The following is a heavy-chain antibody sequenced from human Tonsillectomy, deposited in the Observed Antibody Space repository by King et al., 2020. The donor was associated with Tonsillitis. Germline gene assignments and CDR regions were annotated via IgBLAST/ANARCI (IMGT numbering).Heavy chain of an antibody. D-gene: IGHD2-15*01. CDR1: GGYFSGYY. Sequence: VQLQQWGAGLLKPSETLSLTCAVYGGYFSGYYWSWIRQPPGKGLEWIGESNHGGSTNYNPSLKSRVSISADTSKNQFSLKLRSVTAADTAVYYCARDPSYCSGGSCYVSAFDIWGQGTMVTVSS. V-gene: IGHV4-34*01. CDR3: ARDPSYCSGGSCYVSAFDI. J-gene: IGHJ3*02. CDR2: SNHGGST.